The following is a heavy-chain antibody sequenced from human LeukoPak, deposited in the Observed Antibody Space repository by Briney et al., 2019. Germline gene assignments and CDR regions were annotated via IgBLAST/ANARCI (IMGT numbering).Heavy chain of an antibody. CDR1: GYTFTNYF. J-gene: IGHJ4*02. V-gene: IGHV1-46*01. Sequence: ASVKVSCKASGYTFTNYFVHWVRQAPGQGLEWMGIINPSGSSPSYAQKFQGRVTMTRDTSTNTVYMELSSLKSDDTAVYYCARDSQGPYDTRGYYDYWGQGTLVTVSS. CDR3: ARDSQGPYDTRGYYDY. D-gene: IGHD3-22*01. CDR2: INPSGSSP.